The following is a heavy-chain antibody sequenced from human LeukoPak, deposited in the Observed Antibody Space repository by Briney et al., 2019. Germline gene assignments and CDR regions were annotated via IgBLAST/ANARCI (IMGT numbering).Heavy chain of an antibody. CDR3: ARGLAGWLPRQGWFDP. V-gene: IGHV4-59*01. J-gene: IGHJ5*02. CDR2: IYYSGST. Sequence: SSETLSLTCTVSGGSISSYYWSWIRQPPGKGLEWIGYIYYSGSTNYNPSLKSRVTISVDTSKNQFSLKLSSVTAADTAVYYCARGLAGWLPRQGWFDPWGQGTLVTVSS. CDR1: GGSISSYY. D-gene: IGHD5-24*01.